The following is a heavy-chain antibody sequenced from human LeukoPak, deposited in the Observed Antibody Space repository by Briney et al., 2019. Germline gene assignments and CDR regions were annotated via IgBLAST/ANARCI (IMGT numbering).Heavy chain of an antibody. CDR1: GGTFSSYA. Sequence: SVKVSCKASGGTFSSYAISWVRQAPGQGLEWMGRIIPILGIANYAQKFQGRVTITADKSTSTAYMELSSLRSEDTAVDYCARDPRGYFDYWGQGTLVTVSS. V-gene: IGHV1-69*04. D-gene: IGHD3-16*01. J-gene: IGHJ4*02. CDR3: ARDPRGYFDY. CDR2: IIPILGIA.